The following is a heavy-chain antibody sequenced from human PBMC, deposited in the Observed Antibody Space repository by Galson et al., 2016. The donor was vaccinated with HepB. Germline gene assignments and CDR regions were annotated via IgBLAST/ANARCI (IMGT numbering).Heavy chain of an antibody. Sequence: RLSCAVSGVTFGTYTMNWVRQAPGKGLEWVSSITSTSGHKYYADSVKGRFTISRDNAENSLYLQMNTLRDNDTAVYYCARGGCSGGSCYSGTWDYWGQGTLVIVSS. V-gene: IGHV3-21*01. D-gene: IGHD2-15*01. J-gene: IGHJ4*02. CDR1: GVTFGTYT. CDR3: ARGGCSGGSCYSGTWDY. CDR2: ITSTSGHK.